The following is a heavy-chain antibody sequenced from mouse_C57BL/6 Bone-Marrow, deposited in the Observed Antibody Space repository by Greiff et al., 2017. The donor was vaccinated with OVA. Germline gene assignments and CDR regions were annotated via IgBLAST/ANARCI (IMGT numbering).Heavy chain of an antibody. D-gene: IGHD2-4*01. CDR1: GFTFSDYG. CDR2: ISNLAYSI. Sequence: EVKLMESGGGLVQPGGSLKLSCAASGFTFSDYGMAWVRQAPRKGPEWVAFISNLAYSIYYADTVTGRFTISRENAKNTLYLEMSSLRSEDTAMYYCARSRYDYDGYWYFDVWGTGTTVTVSS. CDR3: ARSRYDYDGYWYFDV. J-gene: IGHJ1*03. V-gene: IGHV5-15*01.